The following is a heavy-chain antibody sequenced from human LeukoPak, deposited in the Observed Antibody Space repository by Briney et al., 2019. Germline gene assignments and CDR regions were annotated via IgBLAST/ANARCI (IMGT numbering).Heavy chain of an antibody. J-gene: IGHJ5*02. CDR3: ARALTVIGKNWFDP. CDR1: GGSISSYY. Sequence: SSETLSLTCTVSGGSISSYYWSWIRQPPGKGLEWIRYIYYSGSTNYNPSLKSRVTISVDTSKNQFSLKLSSVTAADTAVYYCARALTVIGKNWFDPWGQGTLVTVSS. CDR2: IYYSGST. V-gene: IGHV4-59*01. D-gene: IGHD2-21*01.